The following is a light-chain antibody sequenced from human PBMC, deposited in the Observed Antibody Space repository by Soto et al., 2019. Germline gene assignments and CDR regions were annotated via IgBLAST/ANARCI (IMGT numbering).Light chain of an antibody. Sequence: DIQMTQSPSTLSASVGDRVTITCRASQSISSWLAWYQQKPGKAPKLLIYDASSLESGVPSRFSSSGSGTEFTLTISSLQPDDFATYYCQQYNSYCYTFGQGTKLEIK. J-gene: IGKJ2*01. CDR3: QQYNSYCYT. CDR2: DAS. V-gene: IGKV1-5*01. CDR1: QSISSW.